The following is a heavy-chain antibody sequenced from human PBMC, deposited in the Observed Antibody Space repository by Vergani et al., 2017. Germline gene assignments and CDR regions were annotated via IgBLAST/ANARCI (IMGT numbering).Heavy chain of an antibody. D-gene: IGHD5-18*01. V-gene: IGHV4-39*07. CDR3: ARSPGYSYGFWFDP. CDR2: IYYSGST. J-gene: IGHJ5*02. Sequence: QLQLQESGPGLVKPSETLSLTCTVSGGSISSSSYYWGWIRQPPGKGLEWIGSIYYSGSTYYNPSLKSRVTISVDTSKNQFSLKLSSVTAADTAVYYCARSPGYSYGFWFDPWGQGTLVTVSS. CDR1: GGSISSSSYY.